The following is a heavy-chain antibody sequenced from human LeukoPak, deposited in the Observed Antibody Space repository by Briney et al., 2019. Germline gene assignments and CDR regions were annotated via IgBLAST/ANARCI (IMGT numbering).Heavy chain of an antibody. J-gene: IGHJ4*02. V-gene: IGHV5-51*01. CDR2: IYPGDSDT. CDR1: GYSFSIYW. CDR3: ARIRYGDYNYFDY. Sequence: GESLKISCQGSGYSFSIYWIGWVRQMPGKGLEWMGTIYPGDSDTRYSPSFQGQVTISADKSISTAYLQWSSLKASDTAMYYCARIRYGDYNYFDYWGQETLVTVSS. D-gene: IGHD4-17*01.